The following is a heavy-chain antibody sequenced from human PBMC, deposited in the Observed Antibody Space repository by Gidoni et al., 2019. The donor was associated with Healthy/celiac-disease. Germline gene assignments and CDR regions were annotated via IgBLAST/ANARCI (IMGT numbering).Heavy chain of an antibody. CDR2: IYSGGST. CDR1: GFTVRSNY. Sequence: EVQLVETGGGLIQPGGSLRLSCAASGFTVRSNYMSWVRQAPGKGLEWVSVIYSGGSTYYADSVKGRFTISRDNSKNTLYLQMNSLRAEDTAVYYCARALLEEGFDPWGQGTLVTVSS. V-gene: IGHV3-53*02. J-gene: IGHJ5*02. CDR3: ARALLEEGFDP. D-gene: IGHD2-21*01.